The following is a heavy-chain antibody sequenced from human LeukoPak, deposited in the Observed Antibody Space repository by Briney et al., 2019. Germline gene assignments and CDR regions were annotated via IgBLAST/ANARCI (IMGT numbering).Heavy chain of an antibody. CDR1: GGSISSYY. CDR3: ARALYSGYDY. D-gene: IGHD5-12*01. J-gene: IGHJ4*02. CDR2: IYYSGST. V-gene: IGHV4-59*01. Sequence: PSETLSLTCTVSGGSISSYYWSWIRQPPGKGLERIGYIYYSGSTNYNPSLKSRVTISVDTSKNQFSLKLSSVTAADTAVYYCARALYSGYDYWGQGTLVTVSS.